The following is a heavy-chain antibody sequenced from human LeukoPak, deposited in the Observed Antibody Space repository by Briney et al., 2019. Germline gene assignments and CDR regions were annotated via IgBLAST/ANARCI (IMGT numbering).Heavy chain of an antibody. Sequence: GGSLRLSCAASGFTFDKYWMSWVRQAPGKGLEWVANIKQDGSEKYYVDSVKGRFTISRDSAENSLFLQMNSLRAEDTAVYYCARDRGDCSGGSCYSNAFDIWGQGTMVTVSS. V-gene: IGHV3-7*01. J-gene: IGHJ3*02. CDR3: ARDRGDCSGGSCYSNAFDI. CDR2: IKQDGSEK. CDR1: GFTFDKYW. D-gene: IGHD2-15*01.